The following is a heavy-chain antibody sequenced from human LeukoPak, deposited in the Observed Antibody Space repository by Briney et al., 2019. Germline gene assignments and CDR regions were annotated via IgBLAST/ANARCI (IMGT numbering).Heavy chain of an antibody. CDR1: GLIFSSYA. Sequence: PGGSLRLSCAASGLIFSSYAMTWVRQAPGKGLEWVSSFGLYGGTTHYADSVKGRFTISRDNPKNTLYLQMTSLRAGDTAVYYCVKDSSTTSWYFAFDVWGQGTMVAVSS. J-gene: IGHJ3*01. CDR3: VKDSSTTSWYFAFDV. D-gene: IGHD2-2*01. CDR2: FGLYGGTT. V-gene: IGHV3-23*01.